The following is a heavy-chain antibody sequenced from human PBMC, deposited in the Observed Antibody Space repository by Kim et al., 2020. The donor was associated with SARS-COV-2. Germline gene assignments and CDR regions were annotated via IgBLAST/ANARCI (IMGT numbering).Heavy chain of an antibody. D-gene: IGHD3-10*01. V-gene: IGHV1-3*01. J-gene: IGHJ5*02. CDR3: ARDQHPYGSGDTPADP. CDR1: GYTFTSYA. CDR2: INAGNGNT. Sequence: ALVKVSCKASGYTFTSYAMHWVRQAPGQRLEWMGWINAGNGNTKYSQKFQGRVTITRDTSASTAYMELSSLRSEDTAVYYCARDQHPYGSGDTPADPWGQGTLVTVSS.